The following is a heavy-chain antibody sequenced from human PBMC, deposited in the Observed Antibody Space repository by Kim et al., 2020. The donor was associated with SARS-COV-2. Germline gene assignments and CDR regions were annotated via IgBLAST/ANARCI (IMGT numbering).Heavy chain of an antibody. CDR2: IYHSGST. J-gene: IGHJ5*02. CDR3: ARVVHVPYGSGSYWGFDP. D-gene: IGHD3-10*01. CDR1: GYSISSGHY. Sequence: SETLSLTCIVYGYSISSGHYWGWIRQPPGKGLEWIGNIYHSGSTDYNPSLKSRVTISVDTSKNQFSLKLNSLTAADTAVYYCARVVHVPYGSGSYWGFDPWGQGTLVTVSS. V-gene: IGHV4-38-2*02.